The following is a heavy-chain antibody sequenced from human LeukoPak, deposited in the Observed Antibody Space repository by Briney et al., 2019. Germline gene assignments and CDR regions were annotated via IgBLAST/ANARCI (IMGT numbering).Heavy chain of an antibody. V-gene: IGHV1-3*01. Sequence: GASVKVSCTASGYTFTSYAMHWVRQAPGQRLEWMGWINAGNGNTKYPQKFQGRVTITRDTSASTAYMELSSLRSEDTAVYYCARDLPKGYCSGGSCYNNWFDPWGQGTLVTVSS. CDR2: INAGNGNT. CDR3: ARDLPKGYCSGGSCYNNWFDP. J-gene: IGHJ5*02. D-gene: IGHD2-15*01. CDR1: GYTFTSYA.